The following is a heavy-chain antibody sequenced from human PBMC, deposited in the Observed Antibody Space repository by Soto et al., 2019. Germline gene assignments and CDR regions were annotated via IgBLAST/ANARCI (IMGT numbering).Heavy chain of an antibody. V-gene: IGHV4-31*02. CDR3: ARGYGASHWTGY. D-gene: IGHD4-17*01. Sequence: VQLLESGGGLVQPGGSLRLSCAASGFTFSSYAMSWVRQAPGKGLEWIGYIYYSGSTYYNPSLKSRVTISVDTSKNQFSMKLSSVTAADTAVYYCARGYGASHWTGYWGQGTLVTVSS. J-gene: IGHJ4*02. CDR2: IYYSGST. CDR1: GFTFSSYA.